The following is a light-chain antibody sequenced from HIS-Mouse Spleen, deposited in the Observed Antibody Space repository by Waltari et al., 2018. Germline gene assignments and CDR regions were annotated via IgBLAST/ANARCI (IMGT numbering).Light chain of an antibody. CDR1: SSYVGGYNY. V-gene: IGLV2-14*01. J-gene: IGLJ2*01. CDR2: EVS. Sequence: QSALTQPASVSGSPGQSITISCTGTSSYVGGYNYVSWYQQPPGKAPKLVIYEVSNRPRRCASRFPGYKSGSPASLIISGLQAEDEADYYGSSYTSSSTLVFGGGTKLTVL. CDR3: SSYTSSSTLV.